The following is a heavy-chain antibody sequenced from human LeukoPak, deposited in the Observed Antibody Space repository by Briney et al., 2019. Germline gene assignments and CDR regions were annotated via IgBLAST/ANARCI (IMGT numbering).Heavy chain of an antibody. Sequence: GGSLRLSCAASGFTFSSYWMSWVREAPGKGLEWVANIKQDGSEKYYVDSVKGRFTISRDNTKNSLYLQMNTLRAEDTAVYYCAKGTTIFGVVITLDYWGQGTLVTVSS. D-gene: IGHD3-3*01. CDR3: AKGTTIFGVVITLDY. CDR2: IKQDGSEK. CDR1: GFTFSSYW. J-gene: IGHJ4*02. V-gene: IGHV3-7*03.